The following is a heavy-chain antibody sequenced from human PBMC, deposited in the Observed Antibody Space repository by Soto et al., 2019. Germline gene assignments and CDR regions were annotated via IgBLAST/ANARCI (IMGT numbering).Heavy chain of an antibody. CDR3: ARDTYFYDSGRYYNY. CDR2: ISSSSSYI. J-gene: IGHJ4*02. D-gene: IGHD3-22*01. Sequence: EVQLVESGGGLVKPGGSLRLSCAASGFTFSSYSMNWVRQAPGKGLEWVSSISSSSSYIYYADSVKGRFTISRDNAKNSLYLQMNSLRAEDTALYYCARDTYFYDSGRYYNYWGQGTLVTVSS. CDR1: GFTFSSYS. V-gene: IGHV3-21*01.